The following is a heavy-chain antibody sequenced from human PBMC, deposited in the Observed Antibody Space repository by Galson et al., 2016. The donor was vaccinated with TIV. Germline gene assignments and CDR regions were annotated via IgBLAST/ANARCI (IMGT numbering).Heavy chain of an antibody. CDR3: AREPTVFGVLSGLDS. CDR2: ISGNSRYI. V-gene: IGHV3-21*06. D-gene: IGHD3-3*01. Sequence: SLRLSCAASGFTFGTYTMNWVRLTPGKGLEWVASISGNSRYIYYTDSLMSRFTISRDNSKNLLSLHMNSLGVEDTAIYYCAREPTVFGVLSGLDSWGPGTLVTVSS. J-gene: IGHJ4*02. CDR1: GFTFGTYT.